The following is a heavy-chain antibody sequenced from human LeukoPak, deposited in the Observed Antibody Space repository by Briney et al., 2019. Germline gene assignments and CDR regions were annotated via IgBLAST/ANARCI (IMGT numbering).Heavy chain of an antibody. D-gene: IGHD6-19*01. Sequence: GRSLRLSCAASGFTFSSYAMHWVRQAPGKGLEWVAVISYDGSNKYYADSVKGRFTISRDNSKNTLYLQMNSLGAEDTAVYYCARSLAVAGTPWGQGTLVTVSS. CDR2: ISYDGSNK. CDR3: ARSLAVAGTP. CDR1: GFTFSSYA. J-gene: IGHJ5*02. V-gene: IGHV3-30-3*01.